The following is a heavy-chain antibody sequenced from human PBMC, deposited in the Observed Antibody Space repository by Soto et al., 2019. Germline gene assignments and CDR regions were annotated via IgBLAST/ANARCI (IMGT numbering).Heavy chain of an antibody. CDR3: ASGGSMYGMDV. J-gene: IGHJ6*02. CDR1: GFIFSTYS. D-gene: IGHD2-15*01. CDR2: ISTSTSTI. V-gene: IGHV3-48*04. Sequence: GGSLRLSCAASGFIFSTYSMNWVRQAPGKGLEWVSYISTSTSTIYYADSVKGRFTISRDNAKNSLYLQMNSLRAEDTAVYYCASGGSMYGMDVWGQGTTVTVSS.